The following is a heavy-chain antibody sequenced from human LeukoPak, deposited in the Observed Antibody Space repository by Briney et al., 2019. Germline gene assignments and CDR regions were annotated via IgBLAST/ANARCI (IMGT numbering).Heavy chain of an antibody. CDR2: IKHGGGT. Sequence: SETLSLTCGVYGASFSAYFWNWVRQSPGKGLEWIGEIKHGGGTNYNPSLMGRVTISVDTSKNQFSLMLTSVTAADTAVYYCARATVIMQYYYMDVWGKGTTVTVSS. J-gene: IGHJ6*03. V-gene: IGHV4-34*01. CDR1: GASFSAYF. D-gene: IGHD4-17*01. CDR3: ARATVIMQYYYMDV.